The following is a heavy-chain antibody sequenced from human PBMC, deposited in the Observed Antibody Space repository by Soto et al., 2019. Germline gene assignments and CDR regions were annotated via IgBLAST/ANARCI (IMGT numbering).Heavy chain of an antibody. D-gene: IGHD2-15*01. J-gene: IGHJ4*02. V-gene: IGHV3-33*01. CDR3: ARVADSRSPFDY. Sequence: GGSLRLSCAASGFTFSSYGMHWVRQAPGKGLEWVAVIWYDGSNKYYADSVKGRFTISRDNSKNTLYLQMNSLRAEDTAVYYCARVADSRSPFDYWGQGTLVTVSS. CDR1: GFTFSSYG. CDR2: IWYDGSNK.